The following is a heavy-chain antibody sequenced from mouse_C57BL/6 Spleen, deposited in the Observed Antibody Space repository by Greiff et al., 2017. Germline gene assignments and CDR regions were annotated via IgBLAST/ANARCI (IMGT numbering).Heavy chain of an antibody. Sequence: DVKLVESGGGLVKPGGSLKLSCAASGFTFSSYTMSWVRQTPEKRLEWVATISGGGGNTYYPDSVKGRFTISRDNAKNTLYLQMSSLRSEDTALYYCARQGEDGYFAYWGQGTLVTVSA. CDR1: GFTFSSYT. CDR3: ARQGEDGYFAY. D-gene: IGHD2-3*01. V-gene: IGHV5-9*01. J-gene: IGHJ3*01. CDR2: ISGGGGNT.